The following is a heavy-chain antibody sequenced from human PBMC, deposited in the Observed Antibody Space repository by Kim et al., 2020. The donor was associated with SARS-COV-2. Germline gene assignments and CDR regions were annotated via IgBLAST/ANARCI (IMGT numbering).Heavy chain of an antibody. V-gene: IGHV3-53*01. CDR3: ARGYSILGYDYYGMDV. Sequence: GGSLRLSCAASGFTVSSNYMSWVRQAPGKGLEWVSVIYSGGSTYYAASVKGRFTISSDNSKNTRYLQMNSLRAEDTAVYYCARGYSILGYDYYGMDVWGQGTTVTVSS. D-gene: IGHD6-13*01. J-gene: IGHJ6*02. CDR2: IYSGGST. CDR1: GFTVSSNY.